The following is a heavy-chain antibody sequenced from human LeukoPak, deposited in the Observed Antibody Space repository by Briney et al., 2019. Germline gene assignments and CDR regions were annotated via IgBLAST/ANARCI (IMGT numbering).Heavy chain of an antibody. CDR3: AGMIRGVPLDWFDP. Sequence: SETLSLTCTVSGGSISSYYWSWIRQPPGKGLEWIGYIYYSWSTSYNPSLKSRVTISVDTSRNQFSLKLSSVTAADTAVYYCAGMIRGVPLDWFDPWGQGTLVTVSS. CDR1: GGSISSYY. V-gene: IGHV4-59*08. D-gene: IGHD3-10*01. J-gene: IGHJ5*02. CDR2: IYYSWST.